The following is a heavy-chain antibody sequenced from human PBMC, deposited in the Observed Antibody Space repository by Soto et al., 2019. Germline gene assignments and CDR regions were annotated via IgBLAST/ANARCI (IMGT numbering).Heavy chain of an antibody. J-gene: IGHJ5*02. CDR3: ARHQASTYYDYVWGSYRYQWFDP. CDR2: IDPSDSYT. V-gene: IGHV5-10-1*01. CDR1: GYSFTSYW. Sequence: PGESLKISCKGSGYSFTSYWISWVRQMPGKGLEWMGRIDPSDSYTNYSPSFQGHVTISADKSISTAYLQWSSLKASDTAMYYCARHQASTYYDYVWGSYRYQWFDPWGQGTLVTVSS. D-gene: IGHD3-16*02.